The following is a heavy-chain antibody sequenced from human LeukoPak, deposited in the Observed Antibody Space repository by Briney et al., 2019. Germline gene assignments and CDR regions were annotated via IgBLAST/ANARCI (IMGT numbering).Heavy chain of an antibody. V-gene: IGHV1-46*01. J-gene: IGHJ2*01. CDR1: GYTFTSYY. CDR2: INPSGGST. D-gene: IGHD4-17*01. CDR3: ARVLATLTTFPFRYFDL. Sequence: EASVKVSCKASGYTFTSYYMHWVRQAPGQGLEWMGIINPSGGSTSYAQKFQGRVTMTRDMSTSTVYMELSSLRSEDTAVYYCARVLATLTTFPFRYFDLWGRGTLVIVSS.